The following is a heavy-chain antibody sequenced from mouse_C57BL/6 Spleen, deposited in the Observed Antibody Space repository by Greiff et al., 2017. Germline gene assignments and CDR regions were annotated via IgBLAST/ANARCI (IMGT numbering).Heavy chain of an antibody. V-gene: IGHV1-22*01. CDR3: ARDKAQALDY. J-gene: IGHJ2*01. CDR2: INPNNGGT. D-gene: IGHD3-2*02. CDR1: GYTFTDYN. Sequence: VQLKQSGPELVKPGASVKMSCKASGYTFTDYNMHWVKQSHGKSLEWIGYINPNNGGTSYNQKFKGKATLTVNKSSSTAYMELRSLTSEDSAVYYCARDKAQALDYWGQGTTLTVSS.